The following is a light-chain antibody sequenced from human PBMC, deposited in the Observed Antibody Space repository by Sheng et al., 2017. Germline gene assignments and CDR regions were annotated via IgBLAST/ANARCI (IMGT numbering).Light chain of an antibody. V-gene: IGKV3-11*01. Sequence: EIVLTQSPATLSVSPGERATLSCRASQSVSSFLAWYQQKPGQAPRLLIYGASTRATGIPARFSGSGSGTDFTLTISSLEPEDFAVYYCQQRRNWPPLTFGGGTKVEIK. CDR2: GAS. CDR3: QQRRNWPPLT. CDR1: QSVSSF. J-gene: IGKJ4*01.